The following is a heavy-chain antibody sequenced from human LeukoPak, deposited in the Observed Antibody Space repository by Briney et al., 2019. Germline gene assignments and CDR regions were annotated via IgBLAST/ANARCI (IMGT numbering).Heavy chain of an antibody. CDR1: GGSFSGYY. J-gene: IGHJ5*02. V-gene: IGHV4-34*01. CDR3: ARGLRRQWFWETYNWFDP. D-gene: IGHD3-10*01. CDR2: INHSGST. Sequence: PSETLSLTCAVYGGSFSGYYWSWIRQPPGKGLEWIGEINHSGSTNYNPSLKSRVTISVDTSKNQFSLKLSSVTAADTAVYYCARGLRRQWFWETYNWFDPWGQGTLVTVSS.